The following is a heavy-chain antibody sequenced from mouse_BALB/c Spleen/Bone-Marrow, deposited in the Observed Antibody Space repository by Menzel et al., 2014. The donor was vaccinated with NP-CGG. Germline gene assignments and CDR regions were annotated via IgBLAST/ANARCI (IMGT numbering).Heavy chain of an antibody. CDR3: TRGWRAMDY. Sequence: LQQSGSELVRPGASVKLSCKASGYTFTSYWMNWMKQRPGQGLEWIGNIYPGSGSSNYDEKFKSKATLTVDTSSSTAYMQLSSLTSEDSAVYYCTRGWRAMDYWGQGISVAVSS. CDR1: GYTFTSYW. D-gene: IGHD2-3*01. V-gene: IGHV1S22*01. J-gene: IGHJ4*01. CDR2: IYPGSGSS.